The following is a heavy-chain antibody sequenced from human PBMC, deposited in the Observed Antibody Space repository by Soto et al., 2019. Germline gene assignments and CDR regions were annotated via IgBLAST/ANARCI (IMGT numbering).Heavy chain of an antibody. CDR1: GFTFNTYG. CDR2: IWYDGSKT. Sequence: PVGSLRLSCAASGFTFNTYGMHWVRQAPGKGLEWMAIIWYDGSKTYYADSVKGRFTISRDNSNNTLYLQMNSLRAEDTAVYYCARHRGNYYFDYCGQRTLVTVSS. CDR3: ARHRGNYYFDY. V-gene: IGHV3-33*03. D-gene: IGHD1-1*01. J-gene: IGHJ4*02.